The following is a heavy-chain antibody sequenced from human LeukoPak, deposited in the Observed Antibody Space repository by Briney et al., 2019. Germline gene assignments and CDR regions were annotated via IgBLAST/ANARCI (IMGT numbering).Heavy chain of an antibody. J-gene: IGHJ4*02. Sequence: GGSLRLSCAASGFTFSSSWVTWVRQAPGKGLEWVADIEQDGSDKYYVDSVKGRFTISRDNAKNSLYLQMNSLRAEDTAVYYCGRHSTYRSFDYWGQGTLVTVSS. D-gene: IGHD2/OR15-2a*01. CDR2: IEQDGSDK. CDR3: GRHSTYRSFDY. CDR1: GFTFSSSW. V-gene: IGHV3-7*04.